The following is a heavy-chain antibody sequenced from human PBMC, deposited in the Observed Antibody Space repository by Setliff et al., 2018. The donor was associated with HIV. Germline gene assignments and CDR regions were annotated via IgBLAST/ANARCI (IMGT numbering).Heavy chain of an antibody. CDR2: IYHSGSA. CDR3: ARILVAAAGTGFDP. Sequence: PSETLSLTCAVSGGSISSSNWWSWVRQPPGKGLEWIGEIYHSGSANYNPSLKSRVIISIDKSKNKFSLKVSSVTAADTAVYYCARILVAAAGTGFDPWGQGIVVTVSS. V-gene: IGHV4-4*02. CDR1: GGSISSSNW. D-gene: IGHD6-13*01. J-gene: IGHJ5*02.